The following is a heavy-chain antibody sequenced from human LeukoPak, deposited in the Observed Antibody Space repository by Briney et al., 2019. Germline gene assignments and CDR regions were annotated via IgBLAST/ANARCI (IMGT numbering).Heavy chain of an antibody. CDR2: IYHSGST. D-gene: IGHD3-10*01. V-gene: IGHV4-38-2*02. J-gene: IGHJ4*02. CDR3: ARMEGWFGPFDY. CDR1: GYSISSGYY. Sequence: SETLSLTCTVSGYSISSGYYWGWIRQPPGKGLEWIGSIYHSGSTYYNPSLKSRVTISVDTSKNQFSLKLSSVTAADTAVYYCARMEGWFGPFDYWGQGTLVTVSS.